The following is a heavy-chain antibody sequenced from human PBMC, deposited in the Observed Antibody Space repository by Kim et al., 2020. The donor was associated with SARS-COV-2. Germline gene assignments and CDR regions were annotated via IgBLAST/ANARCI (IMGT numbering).Heavy chain of an antibody. D-gene: IGHD5-18*01. CDR2: ISNSGSTI. V-gene: IGHV3-11*01. CDR1: GFTFSDYY. Sequence: GGSLRLSCAASGFTFSDYYMSWIRQAPGKGLEWVSYISNSGSTIYYADSVKGRFTISRDNAKNSLYLQMNSLRAEDTAVYYCASRGYSYGSAHTYYYFDYWGQGTLVTVSS. J-gene: IGHJ4*02. CDR3: ASRGYSYGSAHTYYYFDY.